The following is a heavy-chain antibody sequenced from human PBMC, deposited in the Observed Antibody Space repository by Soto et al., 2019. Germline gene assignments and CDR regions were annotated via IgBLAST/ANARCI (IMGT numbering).Heavy chain of an antibody. CDR1: GFTFSSYA. D-gene: IGHD2-2*02. CDR2: ISGNGAST. Sequence: EMQLLESGGGLVQPGGSLRLSCAASGFTFSSYAMTWVRQAPGKGLEWVSGISGNGASTYSADSVKGRFIISRDNSKNTLYLQMNSLRAADTAVYYCAKDRGSGSTSWYNGWFDPWGQGTLVTVSS. J-gene: IGHJ5*02. CDR3: AKDRGSGSTSWYNGWFDP. V-gene: IGHV3-23*01.